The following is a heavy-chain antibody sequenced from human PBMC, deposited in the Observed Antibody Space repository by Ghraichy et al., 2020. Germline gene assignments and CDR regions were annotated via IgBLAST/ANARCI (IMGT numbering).Heavy chain of an antibody. J-gene: IGHJ6*02. CDR2: INSDWSST. CDR3: ARDHRDYYYGMDV. Sequence: GESLNISCAASGFTFSSYWMHWVRQAPGKGLVWVSRINSDWSSTSYADSVKGRFTISRDNAKNTLYLQMNSLRAENTAVYYCARDHRDYYYGMDVWGQGTTVTVSS. CDR1: GFTFSSYW. V-gene: IGHV3-74*01.